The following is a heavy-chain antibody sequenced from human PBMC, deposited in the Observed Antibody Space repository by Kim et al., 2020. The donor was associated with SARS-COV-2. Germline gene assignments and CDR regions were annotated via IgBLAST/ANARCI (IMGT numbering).Heavy chain of an antibody. CDR2: GGRI. Sequence: GGRITYGDSVKGRFPIPRAKTKNTLDLQMNSLRAEATAVYYCARGWSPGYWGQGTLVTVSS. CDR3: ARGWSPGY. V-gene: IGHV3-74*03. J-gene: IGHJ4*02. D-gene: IGHD3-3*01.